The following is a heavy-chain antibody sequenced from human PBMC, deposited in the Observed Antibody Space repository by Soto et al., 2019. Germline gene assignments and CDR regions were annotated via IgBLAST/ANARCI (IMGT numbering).Heavy chain of an antibody. Sequence: LRLSCAASGFPFTNYWMNWVRQTPGKGLMWVSRISPDGSDVGYADSVEGRFTVSRDNAKNTLYLQMHSLRAEDTAMYYCACWGHIVPVAPSDFDRWGQGTLVTGAS. CDR3: ACWGHIVPVAPSDFDR. D-gene: IGHD2-8*02. CDR1: GFPFTNYW. J-gene: IGHJ4*02. V-gene: IGHV3-74*01. CDR2: ISPDGSDV.